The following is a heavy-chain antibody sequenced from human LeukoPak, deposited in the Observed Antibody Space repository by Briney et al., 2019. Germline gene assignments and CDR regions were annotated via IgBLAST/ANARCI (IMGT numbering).Heavy chain of an antibody. CDR1: GFTFSDYY. CDR3: ARERYYGSGTIPYMDV. V-gene: IGHV3-11*04. D-gene: IGHD3-10*01. Sequence: GGSLRLSCAASGFTFSDYYMSWIRQAPGKGLEWVSYISSSGSTIYYADSVKGRFTISRDNAKNSLYLQMNSLRAEDTAVYYCARERYYGSGTIPYMDVWGKGTTVTVSS. CDR2: ISSSGSTI. J-gene: IGHJ6*03.